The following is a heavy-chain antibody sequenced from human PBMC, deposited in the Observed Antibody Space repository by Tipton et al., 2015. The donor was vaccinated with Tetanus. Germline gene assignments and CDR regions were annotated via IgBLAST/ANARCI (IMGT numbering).Heavy chain of an antibody. CDR1: GFTFGDYA. CDR2: IRSNTYGGKK. CDR3: SRDGYTSRWSWFDS. V-gene: IGHV3-49*05. Sequence: MQLVQSGGGLVKPGRSLRLSCTASGFTFGDYAMNWFRQAPGKGLEWVGFIRSNTYGGKKEYGGSLKGRFTIPRDVSASTAYLQMNSLKTEDTAIYYCSRDGYTSRWSWFDSWGQGTLVTVSS. D-gene: IGHD5-12*01. J-gene: IGHJ5*01.